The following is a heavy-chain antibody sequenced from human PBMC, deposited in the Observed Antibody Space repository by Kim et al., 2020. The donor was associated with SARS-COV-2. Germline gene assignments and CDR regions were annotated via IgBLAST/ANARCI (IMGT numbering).Heavy chain of an antibody. CDR2: ISYDGSNK. Sequence: LSLTCAASGFTFSSYGMHWVRQAPGKGLEWVAVISYDGSNKNYVDSVKGRFTISRDNSKNTLYLQMNSLRAENTAVYYCARDIASYRSGWMYYYYGM. CDR3: ARDIASYRSGWMYYYYGM. CDR1: GFTFSSYG. J-gene: IGHJ6*01. D-gene: IGHD6-19*01. V-gene: IGHV3-30*04.